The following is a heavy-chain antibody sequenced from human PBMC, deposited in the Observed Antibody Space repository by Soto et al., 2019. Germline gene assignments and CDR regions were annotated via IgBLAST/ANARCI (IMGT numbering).Heavy chain of an antibody. J-gene: IGHJ4*02. D-gene: IGHD6-25*01. CDR2: IGTSGSYI. CDR1: GFTFSSYA. V-gene: IGHV3-21*01. Sequence: PGGSLRLSCAASGFTFSSYAMSWVRQAPGKGLEWVSSIGTSGSYIYDTDSVKGRFTISRDNTKDSLYLQMNSLRAEDTAIYYYARESAFKGLDYWGQGTPVTVSS. CDR3: ARESAFKGLDY.